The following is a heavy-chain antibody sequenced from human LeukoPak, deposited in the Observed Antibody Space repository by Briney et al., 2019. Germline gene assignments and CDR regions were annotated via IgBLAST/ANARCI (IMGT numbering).Heavy chain of an antibody. D-gene: IGHD3-10*01. CDR2: INSDGSST. Sequence: GGSLRLSCAVSGFTFSSYWMHWVLQAPGKGLFWVSRINSDGSSTIYADSVQGRFTISRDNAKNTLYLQMNSLRAEDTAVYFCTRGTGSYYSLGYWGQGTLVTVSS. CDR1: GFTFSSYW. V-gene: IGHV3-74*01. J-gene: IGHJ4*02. CDR3: TRGTGSYYSLGY.